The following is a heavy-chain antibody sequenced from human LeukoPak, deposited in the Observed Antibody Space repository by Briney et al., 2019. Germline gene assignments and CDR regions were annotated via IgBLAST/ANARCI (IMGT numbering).Heavy chain of an antibody. J-gene: IGHJ5*02. D-gene: IGHD3-9*01. CDR1: GGSISSSNW. CDR2: IYHSGST. CDR3: ARHYYDILTGPKQGFDP. Sequence: SGTLSLTCAVSGGSISSSNWWSWVRPPPGKGLEWIGEIYHSGSTNYNPSLKSRVTISVDKSKNQFSLKLSSVTAADTAVYYCARHYYDILTGPKQGFDPWGQGTLVTVSS. V-gene: IGHV4-4*02.